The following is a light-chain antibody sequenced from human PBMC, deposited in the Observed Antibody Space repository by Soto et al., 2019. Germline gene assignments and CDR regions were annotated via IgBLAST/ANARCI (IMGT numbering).Light chain of an antibody. CDR2: EVS. CDR1: SSAVGGYNY. Sequence: QSALTQPASVSGSPGQSITISCTGTSSAVGGYNYVSWYQQHPGKAPKLMIYEVSNRPSGDSNRFSGSKSGNTASLTISGLQAEDEADYYCSLYTSSSSYVFGTGTKVTVL. CDR3: SLYTSSSSYV. J-gene: IGLJ1*01. V-gene: IGLV2-14*01.